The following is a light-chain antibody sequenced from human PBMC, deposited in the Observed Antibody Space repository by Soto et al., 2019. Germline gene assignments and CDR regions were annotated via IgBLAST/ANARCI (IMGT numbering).Light chain of an antibody. Sequence: QLVLTQSSSASASLGSSVKLTRTLSSGHSSYIIAWHQQQPGKAPRYLMKLESSGSYNKGSGVPDRFSGSSSGADRYLTISNLQSEDEADYYCEAWDINTRVFGGGTKLTVL. V-gene: IGLV4-60*03. J-gene: IGLJ3*02. CDR3: EAWDINTRV. CDR1: SGHSSYI. CDR2: LESSGSY.